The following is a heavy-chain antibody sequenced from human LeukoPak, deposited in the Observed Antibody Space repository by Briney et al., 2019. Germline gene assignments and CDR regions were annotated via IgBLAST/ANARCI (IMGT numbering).Heavy chain of an antibody. CDR3: ARAGSSSDYYYYMDV. Sequence: SETLSLTCAVYGGSFSGYYWSWIRQPPGKGLEWIGEINHSGSTNYNPSLKSRVTISLDTSKNQFSLKVSSVTAADTAVYYCARAGSSSDYYYYMDVWGKGTTATVSS. V-gene: IGHV4-34*01. CDR2: INHSGST. CDR1: GGSFSGYY. J-gene: IGHJ6*03. D-gene: IGHD6-6*01.